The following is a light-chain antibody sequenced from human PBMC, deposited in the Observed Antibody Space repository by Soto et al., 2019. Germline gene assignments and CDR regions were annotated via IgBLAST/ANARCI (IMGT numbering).Light chain of an antibody. CDR1: QDISHY. J-gene: IGKJ2*01. CDR2: GAS. V-gene: IGKV1-16*01. CDR3: QQYNSYS. Sequence: DIQVTQSPSSVSASVGDRVTITCRASQDISHYLAWYQQKPGKAPKLLIYGASSLQSGVPSRFCGSGSGTAFTLTIIRLQPDDFATYDCQQYNSYSFGQGNKLEIK.